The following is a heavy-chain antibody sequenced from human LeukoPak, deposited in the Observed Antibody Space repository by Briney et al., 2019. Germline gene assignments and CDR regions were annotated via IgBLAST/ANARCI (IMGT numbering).Heavy chain of an antibody. Sequence: GGSLRLSCAASGFTFDDYTMHWVRQAPGKGLEWVSLISWDGGSTYYADSVKGRFTISRDNSKNSLYLQMNSLRTEDTALYYCARSSSGFGEFGYWGQGTLVTVSS. J-gene: IGHJ4*02. CDR3: ARSSSGFGEFGY. D-gene: IGHD3-10*01. CDR2: ISWDGGST. V-gene: IGHV3-43*01. CDR1: GFTFDDYT.